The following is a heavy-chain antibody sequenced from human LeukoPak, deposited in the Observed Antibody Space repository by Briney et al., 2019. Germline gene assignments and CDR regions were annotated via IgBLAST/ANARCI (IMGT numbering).Heavy chain of an antibody. V-gene: IGHV4-31*03. D-gene: IGHD3-10*01. Sequence: PSETLSLTCTVSGGSISSGGYSWSWIRQHPGQGLEWIGYIYYSGSTYYNPSLKSRVTISVDTSKNQFSLKLSSVTAADTAVYYCARVMYPNYYGSGSYYTDWGQGTLVTVSS. CDR3: ARVMYPNYYGSGSYYTD. J-gene: IGHJ4*02. CDR2: IYYSGST. CDR1: GGSISSGGYS.